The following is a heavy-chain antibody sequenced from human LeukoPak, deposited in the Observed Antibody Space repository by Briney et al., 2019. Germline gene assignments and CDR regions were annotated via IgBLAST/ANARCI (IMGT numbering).Heavy chain of an antibody. J-gene: IGHJ6*02. Sequence: PSETLSLTCTVSGGSISSSSYYWGWIRQAPGKGLQWIGSIFYTGSTYYNPSLKSRVTISVDTSKNQFSLKLSSVTAADTAVYYCARQTGTINYYYGMDVWGQGTTVTVSS. CDR3: ARQTGTINYYYGMDV. V-gene: IGHV4-39*01. CDR2: IFYTGST. CDR1: GGSISSSSYY. D-gene: IGHD1-1*01.